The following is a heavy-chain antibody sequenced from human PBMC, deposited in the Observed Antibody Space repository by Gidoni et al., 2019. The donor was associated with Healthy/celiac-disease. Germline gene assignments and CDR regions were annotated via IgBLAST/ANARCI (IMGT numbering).Heavy chain of an antibody. CDR1: GFTFSSYA. CDR2: ISYDGSNK. V-gene: IGHV3-30-3*01. D-gene: IGHD5-12*01. J-gene: IGHJ4*02. CDR3: ARAMASLFDY. Sequence: QVQLVESGGGVVQPGRSLRLSCAASGFTFSSYAMHWVRQAPAKGLEWVAVISYDGSNKYYADSVKGRFTISRDNSKNTLYLQMNSLRAEDTAVYYCARAMASLFDYWGQGTLVTVSS.